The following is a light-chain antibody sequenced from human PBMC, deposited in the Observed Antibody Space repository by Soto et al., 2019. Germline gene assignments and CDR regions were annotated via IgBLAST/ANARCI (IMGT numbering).Light chain of an antibody. CDR1: QGIGVR. Sequence: IQMTQSPSSLSASIGDRFTITCRASQGIGVRLAWFQQKPGKAPQYLIQSASILQSGVPSRFSGSGSGTEFILTINSLQPEDVATYYCQQYNSYLYTFGQGTRLEI. V-gene: IGKV1D-16*01. CDR3: QQYNSYLYT. J-gene: IGKJ5*01. CDR2: SAS.